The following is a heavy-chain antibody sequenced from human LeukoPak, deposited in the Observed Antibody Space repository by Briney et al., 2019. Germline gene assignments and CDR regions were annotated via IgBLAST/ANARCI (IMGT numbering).Heavy chain of an antibody. CDR1: GYTLTELS. Sequence: ASVKVSCKVSGYTLTELSMHWVRQAPGKGLEWMGGFDPEDGETIYAQKFQGRVTMTEDTSTDTAYMELSSLRSEDTAVYYCATTKDYYDSSGYANWFDPWGQGTLVTVSS. CDR2: FDPEDGET. CDR3: ATTKDYYDSSGYANWFDP. D-gene: IGHD3-22*01. J-gene: IGHJ5*02. V-gene: IGHV1-24*01.